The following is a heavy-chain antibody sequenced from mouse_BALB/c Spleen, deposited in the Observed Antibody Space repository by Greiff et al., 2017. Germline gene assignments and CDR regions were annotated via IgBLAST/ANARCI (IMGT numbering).Heavy chain of an antibody. V-gene: IGHV1-15*01. D-gene: IGHD1-1*01. J-gene: IGHJ3*01. CDR2: IHPGSGGT. CDR1: GYTFTDYE. CDR3: TNPITTEPWFAY. Sequence: VHLVESGAELVRPGASVKLSCKALGYTFTDYEMHWVKQTPVHGLEWIGAIHPGSGGTAYNQKFKGKATLTADKSSSTAYMELSSLTSEDSAVYYCTNPITTEPWFAYWGQGTLVTVSA.